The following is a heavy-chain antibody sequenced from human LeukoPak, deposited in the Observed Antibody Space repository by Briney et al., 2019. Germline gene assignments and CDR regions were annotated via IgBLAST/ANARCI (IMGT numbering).Heavy chain of an antibody. Sequence: SETVSLTCTVSGVSISSSSYYWGGIRQPPGKGLEWFVSIYYSGSTYYSRSLKSRVTISVDTSKNQFSLKLSSATAADTAVYYCARYHPIFIVVVPADTFDYWGQGTLVTVSS. CDR3: ARYHPIFIVVVPADTFDY. D-gene: IGHD2-2*01. J-gene: IGHJ4*02. CDR2: IYYSGST. CDR1: GVSISSSSYY. V-gene: IGHV4-39*01.